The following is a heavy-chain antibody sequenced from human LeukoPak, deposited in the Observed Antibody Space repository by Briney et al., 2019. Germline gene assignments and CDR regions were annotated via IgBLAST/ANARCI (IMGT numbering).Heavy chain of an antibody. Sequence: PGGSLRLSCAPSGFTFSSFDMHWVHQPPDKGLEWVAFIKFDGSQKYYADSVRGRFTVSRYNSRNMLYLQLDSLRDDDTAVYFCARRLPDSGSYSPDYWGQGTLVTVSS. V-gene: IGHV3-30*02. CDR1: GFTFSSFD. D-gene: IGHD3-10*01. CDR3: ARRLPDSGSYSPDY. J-gene: IGHJ4*02. CDR2: IKFDGSQK.